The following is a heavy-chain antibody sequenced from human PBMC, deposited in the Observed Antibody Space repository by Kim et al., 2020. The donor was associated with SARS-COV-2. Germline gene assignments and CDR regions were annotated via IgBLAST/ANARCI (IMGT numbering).Heavy chain of an antibody. CDR3: AKDKAVWYQGGYCSGGSCRGGYYFDY. Sequence: GGSLRLSCAASGFTFDDYAMHWVRQAPGKGLEWVSGISWNSGSIGYADSVKGRFTISRDNAKNSLYLQMNSLRAEDTALYYCAKDKAVWYQGGYCSGGSCRGGYYFDYWGQGTLVTVSS. V-gene: IGHV3-9*01. D-gene: IGHD2-15*01. CDR2: ISWNSGSI. CDR1: GFTFDDYA. J-gene: IGHJ4*02.